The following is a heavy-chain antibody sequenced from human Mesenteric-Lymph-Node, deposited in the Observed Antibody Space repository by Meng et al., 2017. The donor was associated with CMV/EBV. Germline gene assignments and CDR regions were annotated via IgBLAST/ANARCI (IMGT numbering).Heavy chain of an antibody. V-gene: IGHV3-48*03. Sequence: GESLKISCVASGFTFSTYEMHWVRQAPGKGLEWVSYILSTGDAIYYADSVKGRFTISRDNAKSSPYLQMNSLRAEDTAVYYCARLYGSGSYHRFDPWGQGTLVTVSS. CDR3: ARLYGSGSYHRFDP. D-gene: IGHD3-10*01. J-gene: IGHJ5*02. CDR1: GFTFSTYE. CDR2: ILSTGDAI.